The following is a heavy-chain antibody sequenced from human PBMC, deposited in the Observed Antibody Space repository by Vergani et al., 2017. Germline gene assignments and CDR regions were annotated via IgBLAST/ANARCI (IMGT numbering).Heavy chain of an antibody. CDR2: MNPNSGNT. Sequence: QVQLVQSGAEVKKPGASVKVSCKASGYTFSSYDINWVRQATGQGLEWMGWMNPNSGNTGYAQKFQGRVTMTRNTSIRTAYMELSSLRSEDTAVYYCARDRVGSSWYGLAYYMDVWGKGTTVTVSS. D-gene: IGHD6-13*01. V-gene: IGHV1-8*01. CDR3: ARDRVGSSWYGLAYYMDV. J-gene: IGHJ6*03. CDR1: GYTFSSYD.